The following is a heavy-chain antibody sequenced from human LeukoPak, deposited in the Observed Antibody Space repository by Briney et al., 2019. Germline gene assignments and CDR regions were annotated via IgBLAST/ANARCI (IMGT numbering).Heavy chain of an antibody. CDR3: ARERWGQWLVGRGSEFDY. Sequence: SETLSLTCTVSGGSISSNNYYWDWIRQPPGKGLEWIGSIYYTGSTYYNPSLKSRVTISVDTSKNQFSLKLSSVTAADTAVYYCARERWGQWLVGRGSEFDYWGQGTLVTVSS. V-gene: IGHV4-39*07. J-gene: IGHJ4*02. CDR1: GGSISSNNYY. D-gene: IGHD6-19*01. CDR2: IYYTGST.